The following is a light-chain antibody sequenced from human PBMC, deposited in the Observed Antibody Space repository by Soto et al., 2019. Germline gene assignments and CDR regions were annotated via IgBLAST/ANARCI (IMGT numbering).Light chain of an antibody. CDR3: QQYGSSVKT. V-gene: IGKV3-20*01. Sequence: EIVLTQSPGTLSLPPGERATLSCRASQSVSNNYLAWYQQKPGQAPSLLIFGASNRAPDIPDRFSGSGSGTDFTLTISRLEPEDFAVYFCQQYGSSVKTFGQGTKVDIK. J-gene: IGKJ1*01. CDR2: GAS. CDR1: QSVSNNY.